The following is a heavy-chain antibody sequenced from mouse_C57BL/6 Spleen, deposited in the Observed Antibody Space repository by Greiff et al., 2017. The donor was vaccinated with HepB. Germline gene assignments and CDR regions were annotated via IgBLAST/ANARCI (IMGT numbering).Heavy chain of an antibody. D-gene: IGHD2-3*01. Sequence: QVQLQQSGAELVRPGTSVKVSCKASGYAFTNYLIEWVKQRPGQGLEWIGVINPGSGGTNYTEKFKGKATLTADKSSRTAYMQLSSLTSEDSAVYFCARGGEWDGYFHYAMDYWGQGTSVTVSS. CDR1: GYAFTNYL. CDR2: INPGSGGT. V-gene: IGHV1-54*01. J-gene: IGHJ4*01. CDR3: ARGGEWDGYFHYAMDY.